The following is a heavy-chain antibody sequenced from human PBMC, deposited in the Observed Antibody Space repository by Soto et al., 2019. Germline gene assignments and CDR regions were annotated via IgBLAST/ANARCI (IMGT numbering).Heavy chain of an antibody. CDR2: ISHTGGT. CDR3: ATRITVFGLLIPPFDH. CDR1: GGSVNGYY. J-gene: IGHJ5*02. Sequence: PXETLSLTGAVDGGSVNGYYWNWIRQPPGKGLDWIGEISHTGGTHYNPSLKSRVTMSVDTSKNQFSLRLSSVTAADTAIYYCATRITVFGLLIPPFDHWGQGTQVTVSS. V-gene: IGHV4-34*01. D-gene: IGHD3-3*01.